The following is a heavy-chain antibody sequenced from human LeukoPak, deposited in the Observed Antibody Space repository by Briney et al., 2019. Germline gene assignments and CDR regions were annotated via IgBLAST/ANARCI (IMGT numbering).Heavy chain of an antibody. J-gene: IGHJ3*02. CDR3: AREGYMTDAFDI. V-gene: IGHV1-69*11. D-gene: IGHD6-13*01. CDR2: IIPILGTA. Sequence: ASVKVSCKASGGTFSSYAISWVRQAPGQGLEWMGRIIPILGTANYAQKFQGRVTITTDESTSTAYMELSSLGSEDTAVYYCAREGYMTDAFDIWGQGTMVTVSS. CDR1: GGTFSSYA.